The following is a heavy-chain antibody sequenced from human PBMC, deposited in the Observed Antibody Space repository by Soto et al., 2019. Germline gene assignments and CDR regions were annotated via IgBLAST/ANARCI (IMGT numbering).Heavy chain of an antibody. V-gene: IGHV4-59*01. D-gene: IGHD2-15*01. CDR1: GGSISSYY. CDR2: IYYSGST. J-gene: IGHJ4*02. Sequence: PSETLSLTCTVSGGSISSYYWSWIRQPPGKGLEWIGYIYYSGSTNYNPSLKSRVTISVDTSKNQFSLKLSSVTAADTAVYYCARGSRSVYCSGGSCYYFDYWGQGTLVTVSS. CDR3: ARGSRSVYCSGGSCYYFDY.